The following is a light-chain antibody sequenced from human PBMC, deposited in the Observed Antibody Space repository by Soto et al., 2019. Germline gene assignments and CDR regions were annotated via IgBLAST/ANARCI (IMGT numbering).Light chain of an antibody. CDR3: QQYNNWPPIT. CDR1: QSVYSN. CDR2: GAS. J-gene: IGKJ3*01. V-gene: IGKV3-15*01. Sequence: EIVMTQSPATLSVSPGERATLSCRASQSVYSNLAWYQQKPGQAPRLLIYGASTRATGIPARFSGSGSGTEFTLTISSLQSEDFAVYYWQQYNNWPPITFGPGTKVDIK.